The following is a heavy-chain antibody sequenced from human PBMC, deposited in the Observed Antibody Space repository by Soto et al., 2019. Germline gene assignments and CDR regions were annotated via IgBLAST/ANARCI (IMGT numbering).Heavy chain of an antibody. D-gene: IGHD2-15*01. CDR2: IVVGSGNT. CDR3: ARAPGCCDYYYYMDV. V-gene: IGHV1-58*02. J-gene: IGHJ6*03. Sequence: ASVKVSCKASGFTFTSSAMQWVRQARGQGLEWIGWIVVGSGNTNYAQKFQERVTMTRDMSTSTAYMELSSLRSEDTAVYYCARAPGCCDYYYYMDVWGKGTTVTVSS. CDR1: GFTFTSSA.